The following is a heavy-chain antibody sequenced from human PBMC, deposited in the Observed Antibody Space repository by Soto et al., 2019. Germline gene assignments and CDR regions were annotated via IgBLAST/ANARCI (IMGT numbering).Heavy chain of an antibody. CDR3: AKGATTSCFSPFDI. V-gene: IGHV3-9*01. D-gene: IGHD2-2*01. CDR1: AFSFDDYA. CDR2: ISWNSGNI. J-gene: IGHJ3*02. Sequence: EVQLVESGGRLVQPGRSLRLSCAASAFSFDDYAMHWVRQVPGKGLEWGSGISWNSGNIVYADSVKGRFTISRDNAKHTLYLQMNSLKSEDTAVYYCAKGATTSCFSPFDIWGQGTMVTVSS.